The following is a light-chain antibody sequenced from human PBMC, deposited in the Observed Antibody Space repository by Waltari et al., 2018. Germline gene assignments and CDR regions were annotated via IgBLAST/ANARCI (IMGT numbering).Light chain of an antibody. J-gene: IGKJ2*01. CDR2: GAS. Sequence: EIVLTQSPGTLSLSPGERATLSCRASPSVSSTYFAWYQQKPGQAPSLLIYGASNRATGIPDRFSGMGAGTDFTLTISRLEPEDFAVYFCQQYGSSLFTFGQGTKLEIK. V-gene: IGKV3-20*01. CDR1: PSVSSTY. CDR3: QQYGSSLFT.